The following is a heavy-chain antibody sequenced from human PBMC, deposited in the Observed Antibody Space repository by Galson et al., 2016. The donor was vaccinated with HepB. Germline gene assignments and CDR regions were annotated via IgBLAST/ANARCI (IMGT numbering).Heavy chain of an antibody. CDR1: GFSFSTCA. V-gene: IGHV3-23*01. CDR3: AKDLKDGTYYLDY. J-gene: IGHJ4*02. Sequence: SLRLSCAASGFSFSTCAMTWVRQAPGKGLEWVAAISGSGAATYYADSVQGRFSISGDNAKNTLDLQMNSLRVEDTAVYFCAKDLKDGTYYLDYWCQGTLVTVTA. CDR2: ISGSGAAT. D-gene: IGHD5-24*01.